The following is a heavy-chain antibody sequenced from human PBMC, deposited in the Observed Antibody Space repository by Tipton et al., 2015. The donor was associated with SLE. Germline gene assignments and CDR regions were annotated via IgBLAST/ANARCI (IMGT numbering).Heavy chain of an antibody. V-gene: IGHV3-15*01. J-gene: IGHJ6*03. CDR3: TKDVDFPHCNSTSCSFLAYMDV. CDR1: GFSFSDAW. D-gene: IGHD2-2*01. Sequence: SLRLSCAASGFSFSDAWMSWVRQAPGKGLEWVGRIKSINDGETTDYGAPVKGRFTISRDDSKNTVYLQMNNVKTEDTAVYYCTKDVDFPHCNSTSCSFLAYMDVWGKGTAVTISS. CDR2: IKSINDGETT.